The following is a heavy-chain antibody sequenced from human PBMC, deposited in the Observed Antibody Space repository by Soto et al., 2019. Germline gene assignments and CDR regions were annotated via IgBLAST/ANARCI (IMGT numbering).Heavy chain of an antibody. CDR1: GFTFSSYG. CDR2: RLYDGSEI. V-gene: IGHV3-30*18. J-gene: IGHJ4*02. CDR3: PKAGGGYGDFVDH. Sequence: QVQLVESGGGVVQPGRSLRLSCAASGFTFSSYGMQWVRQAPGKGLEWVAGRLYDGSEIYYAESVKGRFTVSRENSKNTLYLQMNTLKSEDTAIYYCPKAGGGYGDFVDHWGQGTMVTVSS. D-gene: IGHD4-17*01.